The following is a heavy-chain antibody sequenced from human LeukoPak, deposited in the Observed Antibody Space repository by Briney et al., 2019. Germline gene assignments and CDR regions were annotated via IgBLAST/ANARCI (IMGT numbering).Heavy chain of an antibody. D-gene: IGHD3-16*02. CDR2: IYHTGST. CDR3: ARQPAFGGWGSYPYDY. Sequence: SETLSLTCTVSGGSISSSSYYWGWIRQPPGKGLEWIGSIYHTGSTFYNPSLKSRVTISLDTSQNQFSLKLTSVTAADTAVYYCARQPAFGGWGSYPYDYWGQGTLVTVSS. CDR1: GGSISSSSYY. J-gene: IGHJ4*02. V-gene: IGHV4-39*01.